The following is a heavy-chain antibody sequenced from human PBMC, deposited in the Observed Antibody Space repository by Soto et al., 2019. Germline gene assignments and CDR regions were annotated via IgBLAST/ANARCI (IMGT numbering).Heavy chain of an antibody. Sequence: QVQLVESGGGVVQPGRSLRLSCAASGFTFSNYTMHWVRQAPRKGLEWVAVISYDGNNKYYADSVKGRFTISRDNTKKTLYLQMNSLRAEDTAVYYCARPGGSYTYGTPDCWGQGTLVTVSS. V-gene: IGHV3-30-3*01. CDR3: ARPGGSYTYGTPDC. D-gene: IGHD5-18*01. CDR2: ISYDGNNK. CDR1: GFTFSNYT. J-gene: IGHJ4*02.